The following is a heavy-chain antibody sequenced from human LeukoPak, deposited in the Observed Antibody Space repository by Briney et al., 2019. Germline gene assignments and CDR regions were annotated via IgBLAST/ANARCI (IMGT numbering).Heavy chain of an antibody. CDR1: DYSITSNNY. V-gene: IGHV4-38-2*02. CDR2: IHHRGST. D-gene: IGHD2-2*01. Sequence: PSETLSLTCTVSDYSITSNNYWGWIRPPPGKGLEWIANIHHRGSTDYNPSLKSRVIISVDTSKNQFSLKLRFLTAADTAVYYCAREDYCTGTSCYPGVWGQGALVTVSS. CDR3: AREDYCTGTSCYPGV. J-gene: IGHJ4*02.